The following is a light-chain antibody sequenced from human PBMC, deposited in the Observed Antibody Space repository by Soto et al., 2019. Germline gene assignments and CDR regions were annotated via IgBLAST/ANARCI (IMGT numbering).Light chain of an antibody. CDR3: GTWDSSLSALYV. Sequence: QSALTQPPSVSAAPGQKVTISCSGSNSNIGNNYVSWYQQLPGTAPKLLIYENNKRPSGIPDRFPGSKSGTSATLGITGLQTGDEADYYCGTWDSSLSALYVFGTGTKVTVL. V-gene: IGLV1-51*02. CDR1: NSNIGNNY. CDR2: ENN. J-gene: IGLJ1*01.